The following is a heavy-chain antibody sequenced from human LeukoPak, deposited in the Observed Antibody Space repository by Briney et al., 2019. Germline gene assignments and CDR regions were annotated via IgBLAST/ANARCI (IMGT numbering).Heavy chain of an antibody. V-gene: IGHV3-33*06. J-gene: IGHJ4*02. D-gene: IGHD2-2*01. Sequence: GTSLRLSCAASGFTISHYAMRWVRQAPGKGLEWVAVICYGGSHDNYTDSVKGRFTVSRDNFKNVLHLQMNSLSVEDTAVYYCAKEGDYCSSTGCHKRGIDYWGQGTLVTVSS. CDR2: ICYGGSHD. CDR1: GFTISHYA. CDR3: AKEGDYCSSTGCHKRGIDY.